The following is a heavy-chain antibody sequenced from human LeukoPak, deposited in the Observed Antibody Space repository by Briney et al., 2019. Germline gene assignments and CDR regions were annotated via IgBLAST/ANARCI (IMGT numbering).Heavy chain of an antibody. Sequence: PSETLSLTCTVSGGSISSHYWSWIRQPPGKGLEWIGYIYYSGSTNYNPSLKSRVTISVDTSKNQFSLKLSSVTAADTAVYYCARSTLRFGEYSDYWGQGTLVTVSS. CDR1: GGSISSHY. V-gene: IGHV4-59*11. J-gene: IGHJ4*02. CDR2: IYYSGST. D-gene: IGHD3-10*01. CDR3: ARSTLRFGEYSDY.